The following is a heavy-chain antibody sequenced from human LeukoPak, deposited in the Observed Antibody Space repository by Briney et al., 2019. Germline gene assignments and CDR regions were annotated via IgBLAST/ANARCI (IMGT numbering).Heavy chain of an antibody. D-gene: IGHD5-18*01. CDR3: ARDYQGGYGDKTVDY. CDR2: INHSGST. CDR1: GGSFSGYY. V-gene: IGHV4-34*01. Sequence: SETLSLTCAVYGGSFSGYYWSWIRQPSGKGLEWIGEINHSGSTNYNPSLKSRVTISVDTSKNQFSLKLSSVTAADTAVYYCARDYQGGYGDKTVDYWGQGTLVTVSS. J-gene: IGHJ4*02.